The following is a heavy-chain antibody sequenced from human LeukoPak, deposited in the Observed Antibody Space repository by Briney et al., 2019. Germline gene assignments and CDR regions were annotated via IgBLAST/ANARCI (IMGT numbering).Heavy chain of an antibody. CDR2: INPNSGRT. CDR3: ARGRSGLAAAGTYDY. J-gene: IGHJ4*02. CDR1: GYTFTSSD. V-gene: IGHV1-8*01. Sequence: ASVKVSCKASGYTFTSSDINWVRQAAGHGLECMGCINPNSGRTGYAQKFQGRVTMTANTSISTAYMELSSLRFDDTAVYYCARGRSGLAAAGTYDYWGQGTLITVSS. D-gene: IGHD6-13*01.